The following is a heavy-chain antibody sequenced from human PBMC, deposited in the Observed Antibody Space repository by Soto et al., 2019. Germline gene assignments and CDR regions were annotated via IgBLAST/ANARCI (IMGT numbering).Heavy chain of an antibody. J-gene: IGHJ5*02. V-gene: IGHV1-3*01. D-gene: IGHD3-10*01. CDR3: ARDNYYSSSWNNWFGP. CDR2: INAGNGNT. Sequence: ASVKVSCKTSGYIFTGYSMYWVRQAPGQRPEWIGWINAGNGNTKYPERFQGRATITRDTSASTVYMELRSLTSEDTSIYYCARDNYYSSSWNNWFGPWGQGTPVTVSS. CDR1: GYIFTGYS.